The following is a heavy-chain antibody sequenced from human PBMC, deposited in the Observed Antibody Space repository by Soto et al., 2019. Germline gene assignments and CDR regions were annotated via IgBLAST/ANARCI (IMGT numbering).Heavy chain of an antibody. CDR2: ISGSGDGT. Sequence: EVPLLESGGGLVQPGGSLRLSCAASGFTFSSFALSWVRQAPGKGLEWVSAISGSGDGTDYADSVKGRFTISRDNSKNALYLQMNSLRAEDTAVYYCAGPGYSSQDYWGQGALVTVSS. V-gene: IGHV3-23*01. CDR1: GFTFSSFA. J-gene: IGHJ4*02. CDR3: AGPGYSSQDY. D-gene: IGHD5-18*01.